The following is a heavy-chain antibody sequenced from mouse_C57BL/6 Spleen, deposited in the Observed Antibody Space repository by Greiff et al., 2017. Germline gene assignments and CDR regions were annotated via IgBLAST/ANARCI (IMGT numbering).Heavy chain of an antibody. CDR1: GYTFTSYW. J-gene: IGHJ4*01. Sequence: QVQLQQPGAELVKPGASVKLSCKASGYTFTSYWMHWVKQRPGRGLEWIGRIDPNSGGTKYNEKFKSKATLTVDKPSSTAYMQLSSLTSEDSAVXYCASDYGSSYYYAMDYWGQGTSVTVSS. D-gene: IGHD1-1*01. CDR3: ASDYGSSYYYAMDY. V-gene: IGHV1-72*01. CDR2: IDPNSGGT.